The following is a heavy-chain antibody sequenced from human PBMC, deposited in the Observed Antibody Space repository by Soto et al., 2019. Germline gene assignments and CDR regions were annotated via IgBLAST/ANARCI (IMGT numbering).Heavy chain of an antibody. CDR2: INTGGST. J-gene: IGHJ4*02. CDR3: AKGPVWVVAATGGRLDV. CDR1: GFIFRGYG. D-gene: IGHD2-15*01. V-gene: IGHV3-23*01. Sequence: EVQLLESGGDLVQPGGSLRLSCAGSGFIFRGYGMTWVRQAPGKGLEWVSGINTGGSTYYADSVKGRFNISRDNSKNMLYLQMNSLRAEDTAMYYCAKGPVWVVAATGGRLDVWGQGTPVTVSS.